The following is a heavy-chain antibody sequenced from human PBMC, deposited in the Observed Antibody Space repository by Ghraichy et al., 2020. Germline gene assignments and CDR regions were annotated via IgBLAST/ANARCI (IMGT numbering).Heavy chain of an antibody. CDR3: AKDPTLYYYDSSGLDY. CDR1: GFTFSSYG. V-gene: IGHV3-30*02. D-gene: IGHD3-22*01. J-gene: IGHJ4*02. Sequence: GGSLRLSCAASGFTFSSYGMHWVRQAPGKGLEWVAFIRYDGSNKYYADSVKGRFTISRDNSKNTLYLQMNSLRAEDTAVHYCAKDPTLYYYDSSGLDYWGQGTLVTVSS. CDR2: IRYDGSNK.